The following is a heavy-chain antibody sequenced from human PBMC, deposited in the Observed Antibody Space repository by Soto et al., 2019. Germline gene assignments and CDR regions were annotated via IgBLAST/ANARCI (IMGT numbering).Heavy chain of an antibody. CDR1: GYSFTSYW. CDR2: IDPSDSYT. Sequence: PGESLKISCKGSGYSFTSYWISWVRQMPGKGLEWMGRIDPSDSYTNYSPSFQGHVTISADKSISTAYLQWSSLKASDTAMYYCARLNIAAAGTYYYYYYGMDVWGQGTTVTVSS. CDR3: ARLNIAAAGTYYYYYYGMDV. V-gene: IGHV5-10-1*01. J-gene: IGHJ6*02. D-gene: IGHD6-13*01.